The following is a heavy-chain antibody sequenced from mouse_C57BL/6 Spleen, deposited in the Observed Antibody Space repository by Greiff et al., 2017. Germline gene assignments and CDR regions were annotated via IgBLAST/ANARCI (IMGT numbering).Heavy chain of an antibody. CDR1: GFTFSSYG. D-gene: IGHD2-4*01. V-gene: IGHV5-6*02. CDR2: ISSGGSYT. Sequence: EVKLVESGGDLVKPGGSLKLSCAASGFTFSSYGMSWVRQTPDKRLEWVATISSGGSYTYYPDSVKGRFTISRDNAKNTLYLQMSSLKSEDTAMYYCARVYYDYDVGHYYAMDYWGQGTSVTVSS. J-gene: IGHJ4*01. CDR3: ARVYYDYDVGHYYAMDY.